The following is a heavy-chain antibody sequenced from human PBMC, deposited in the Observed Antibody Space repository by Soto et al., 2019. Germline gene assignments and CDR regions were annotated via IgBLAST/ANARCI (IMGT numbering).Heavy chain of an antibody. V-gene: IGHV4-31*03. CDR1: GGSISSGGYY. CDR2: IYCSGST. Sequence: QVQLQESGPGLVKPSQTLSLTCTVSGGSISSGGYYWSWIRQHPGKGLEWIGYIYCSGSTYYKPSLKSRVTVSLVTSKNQCSLKLSSVTAADTVVYFCAGRYGGNFDYWGQGTLVTVSS. J-gene: IGHJ4*02. CDR3: AGRYGGNFDY. D-gene: IGHD2-21*01.